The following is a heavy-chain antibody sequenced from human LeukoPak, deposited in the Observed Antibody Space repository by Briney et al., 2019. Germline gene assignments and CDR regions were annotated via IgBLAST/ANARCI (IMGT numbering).Heavy chain of an antibody. CDR3: AKDTEDFWSGRDYFDY. Sequence: GGSLRLSCAASGFTFSSYTISWVRQAPGKGLEWVSSIGRRGVKTYYTVYADSVKGRFTISRDNSKNTLYLQMNSLRAEDTAVYYCAKDTEDFWSGRDYFDYWGQGTLVTVSS. J-gene: IGHJ4*02. CDR2: IGRRGVKT. CDR1: GFTFSSYT. V-gene: IGHV3-23*01. D-gene: IGHD3-3*01.